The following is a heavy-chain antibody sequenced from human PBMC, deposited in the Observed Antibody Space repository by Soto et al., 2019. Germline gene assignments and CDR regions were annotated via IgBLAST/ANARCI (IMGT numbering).Heavy chain of an antibody. Sequence: QVQLVRSGAEVKKPGASVKVSCKASGYTFTSYGISWVRQAPGQGLEWMGWISAYNGNTTYAQTLQGRVTMTTDTSTSTAYMELRSLRSDDTAVYYGARTTGIAAAVTNLDSFDPWGQGTLVTVSS. V-gene: IGHV1-18*01. D-gene: IGHD6-13*01. J-gene: IGHJ5*02. CDR2: ISAYNGNT. CDR1: GYTFTSYG. CDR3: ARTTGIAAAVTNLDSFDP.